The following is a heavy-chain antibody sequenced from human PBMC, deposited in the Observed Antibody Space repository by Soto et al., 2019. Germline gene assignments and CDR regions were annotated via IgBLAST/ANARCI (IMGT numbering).Heavy chain of an antibody. Sequence: ASVKVSCKVSGYTLTELSMHWVRQAPGKGLEWMGGFDPEDGETIYAQKFQGRVTTTEDTSTDTAYMELSSLRSEDTAVYYCATVAYSRYYFDYWGQGTLVTVSS. CDR1: GYTLTELS. V-gene: IGHV1-24*01. CDR2: FDPEDGET. CDR3: ATVAYSRYYFDY. J-gene: IGHJ4*02. D-gene: IGHD6-13*01.